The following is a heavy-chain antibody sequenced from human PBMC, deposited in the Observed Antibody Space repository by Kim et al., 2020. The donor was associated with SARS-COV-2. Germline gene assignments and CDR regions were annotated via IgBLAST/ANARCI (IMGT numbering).Heavy chain of an antibody. D-gene: IGHD1-26*01. CDR3: ARDGGPWEQRLYFDS. J-gene: IGHJ3*02. V-gene: IGHV3-7*03. CDR1: GFTFSSYW. CDR2: IKQDGCEK. Sequence: GGSLRLSCAASGFTFSSYWMSWVRQAPGKGLEWVANIKQDGCEKYYVDSVKGRFTLSRDNAKNSLYLQMNCLRAEDTAMYYCARDGGPWEQRLYFDSWGQGPMFTVSS.